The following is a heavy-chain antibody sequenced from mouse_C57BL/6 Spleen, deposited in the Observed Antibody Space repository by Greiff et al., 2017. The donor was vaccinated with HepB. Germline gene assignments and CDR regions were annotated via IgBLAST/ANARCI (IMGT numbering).Heavy chain of an antibody. J-gene: IGHJ4*01. CDR1: GYAFTNYL. CDR2: INPGSGGT. CDR3: AREGAVYDGSSMDY. Sequence: QVQLQQSGAELVRPGTSVKVSCKASGYAFTNYLIEWVKQRPGQGLEWIGVINPGSGGTNYNEKFKGKATLTADKSSSTAYMQLRSLTSEDSAVYFCAREGAVYDGSSMDYWGQGTSVTVSS. D-gene: IGHD2-12*01. V-gene: IGHV1-54*01.